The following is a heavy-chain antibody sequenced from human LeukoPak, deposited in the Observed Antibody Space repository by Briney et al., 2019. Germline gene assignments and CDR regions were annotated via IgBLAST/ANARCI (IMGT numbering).Heavy chain of an antibody. D-gene: IGHD6-19*01. CDR1: GSTLSSYW. V-gene: IGHV3-74*01. Sequence: GGSLRLSCAVSGSTLSSYWMHWVRQAPGKGLVWVSRINNDGSTTAYADSVKGRFSISKDNTKNTLYLQMNSLRAEDTAVYYCARTYSSFDYWGQGTLVTVSS. J-gene: IGHJ4*02. CDR2: INNDGSTT. CDR3: ARTYSSFDY.